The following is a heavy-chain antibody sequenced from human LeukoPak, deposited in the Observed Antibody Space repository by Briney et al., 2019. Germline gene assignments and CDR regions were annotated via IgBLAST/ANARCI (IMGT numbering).Heavy chain of an antibody. CDR3: ARVSTVTREFDY. Sequence: SETLSLTCAVYGGSFSGYYWSWIRQPPGKGLEWIGYIYHSGSTYYNPSLKSRVTISVDRSKNQFSLKLSSVTAADTAVYYCARVSTVTREFDYWGQGTLVTVSS. V-gene: IGHV4-34*01. CDR2: IYHSGST. CDR1: GGSFSGYY. J-gene: IGHJ4*02. D-gene: IGHD4-17*01.